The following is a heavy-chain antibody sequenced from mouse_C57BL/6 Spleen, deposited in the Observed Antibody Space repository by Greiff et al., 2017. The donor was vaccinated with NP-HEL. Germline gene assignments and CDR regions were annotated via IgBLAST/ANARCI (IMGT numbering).Heavy chain of an antibody. CDR2: ISDGGSYT. CDR1: GFTFSSYA. J-gene: IGHJ1*03. Sequence: EVQWVESGGGLVKPGGSLKLSCAASGFTFSSYAMSWVRQTPEKRLEWVATISDGGSYTYYPDNVKGRFTISRDNAKNNLYLQMSHLKSEDTAMYYCARDDYGSSYWYFDVWGTGTTVTVSS. D-gene: IGHD1-1*01. CDR3: ARDDYGSSYWYFDV. V-gene: IGHV5-4*01.